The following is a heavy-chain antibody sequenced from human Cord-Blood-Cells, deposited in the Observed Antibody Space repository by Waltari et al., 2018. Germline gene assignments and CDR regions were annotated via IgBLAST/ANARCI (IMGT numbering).Heavy chain of an antibody. CDR2: IIPILGIA. J-gene: IGHJ4*02. CDR1: GGTFSSYA. CDR3: ARERYYDSSGYY. V-gene: IGHV1-69*10. D-gene: IGHD3-22*01. Sequence: QVQLVQSGAEVKTPGSSVKVSCQHSGGTFSSYAVSWLRQAPGQGLEWMGGIIPILGIANYAQKFQGRVTITADKSTSTAYMELSSLRSEDTAVYYCARERYYDSSGYYWGQGTLVTVSS.